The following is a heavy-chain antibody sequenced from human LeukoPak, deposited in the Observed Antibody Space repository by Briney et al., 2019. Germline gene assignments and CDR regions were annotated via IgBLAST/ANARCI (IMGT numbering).Heavy chain of an antibody. CDR1: GGFIRSGTDY. D-gene: IGHD7-27*01. Sequence: SETLSLTFTVSGGFIRSGTDYWSWIRQPAGKGLEWIGRIYMSGSTDYNSSFKSRVTMSVDTSKNQVSLKLRSVTAADTAVYYCARVVWGGDFHYSLDVWGKGTTVIVSS. CDR3: ARVVWGGDFHYSLDV. V-gene: IGHV4-61*02. J-gene: IGHJ6*03. CDR2: IYMSGST.